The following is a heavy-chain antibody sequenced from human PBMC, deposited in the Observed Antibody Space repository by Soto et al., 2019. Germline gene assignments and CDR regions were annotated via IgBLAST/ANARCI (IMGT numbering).Heavy chain of an antibody. CDR2: ISAYNGNT. D-gene: IGHD3-3*01. CDR1: GYTFTSYG. V-gene: IGHV1-18*04. CDR3: AREFQGYDFWSGYNSDPLTSYYYGMDV. J-gene: IGHJ6*02. Sequence: ASVKVSCKASGYTFTSYGISWVRQAPGQGLEWMGWISAYNGNTNYAQKLQGRVTMTTDTSTSTAHMELRSLRSDDTAVYYCAREFQGYDFWSGYNSDPLTSYYYGMDVWRQGTTVTVSS.